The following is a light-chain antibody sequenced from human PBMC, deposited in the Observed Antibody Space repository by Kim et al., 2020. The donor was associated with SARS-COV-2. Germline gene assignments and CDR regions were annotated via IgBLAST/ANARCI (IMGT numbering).Light chain of an antibody. J-gene: IGLJ3*02. V-gene: IGLV3-19*01. CDR2: GKN. Sequence: ALVQTVRTTCQGDGLRSYYASWYQQKPGQAPVLVIYGKNNRPSGIPDRFSGSSSGNTASLTITGAQAEDEADYYCNSRDSSGNHLVFGGGTKLTVL. CDR3: NSRDSSGNHLV. CDR1: GLRSYY.